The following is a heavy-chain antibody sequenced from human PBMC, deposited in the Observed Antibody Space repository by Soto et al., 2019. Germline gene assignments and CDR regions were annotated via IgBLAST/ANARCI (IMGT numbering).Heavy chain of an antibody. CDR2: INPNSGGT. CDR1: GYTFTGYY. Sequence: ASVKVSCKASGYTFTGYYMHWVRQAPGQGLEWMGWINPNSGGTNYAQKFQGWVTMTRDTSISTAYMELSRLRSDDTAVYYCAREVAVAGTHLNYYYYCMDVWGQGTTVTVSS. CDR3: AREVAVAGTHLNYYYYCMDV. V-gene: IGHV1-2*04. J-gene: IGHJ6*02. D-gene: IGHD6-19*01.